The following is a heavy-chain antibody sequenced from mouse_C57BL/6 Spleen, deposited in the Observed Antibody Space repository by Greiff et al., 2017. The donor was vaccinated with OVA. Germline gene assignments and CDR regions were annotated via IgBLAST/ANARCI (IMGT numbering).Heavy chain of an antibody. CDR2: IYPRDGST. Sequence: VKLQESGPELVKPGASVKLSCKASGYTFTSYDINWVKQRPGQGLEWIGWIYPRDGSTKYNEKFKGKATLTVDTSSSTAYMELHSLTSEDSAVYFCARRGYGNYGWYFDVWGTGTTVTVSS. D-gene: IGHD2-1*01. CDR3: ARRGYGNYGWYFDV. CDR1: GYTFTSYD. J-gene: IGHJ1*03. V-gene: IGHV1-85*01.